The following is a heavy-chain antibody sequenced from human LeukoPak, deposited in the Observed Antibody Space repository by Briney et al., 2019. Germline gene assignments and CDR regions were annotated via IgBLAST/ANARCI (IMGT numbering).Heavy chain of an antibody. J-gene: IGHJ3*02. CDR2: IYYSGST. Sequence: SETLSLTCTVSGGSISGYIWSWSRQPPGQGQERNGYIYYSGSTSSNPSLTRRFTIAVDTSKNQFSLKRSSVTAADTAVYYCARLQRLVLIDAFDTWGQGTLVTVSS. V-gene: IGHV4-59*08. D-gene: IGHD6-13*01. CDR1: GGSISGYI. CDR3: ARLQRLVLIDAFDT.